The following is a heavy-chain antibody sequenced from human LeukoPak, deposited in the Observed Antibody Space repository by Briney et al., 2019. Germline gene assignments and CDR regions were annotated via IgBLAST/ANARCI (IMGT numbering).Heavy chain of an antibody. Sequence: AGSLRLSCAASGFTFSTYWMHWVRQAPGKGLVWVSRINGDGSSSTYADSVKGRFTISRDNAKNTLYLQMNSLRTEDTAVYYCTRNPGMDVWGQGTTVTVSS. J-gene: IGHJ6*02. CDR3: TRNPGMDV. V-gene: IGHV3-74*01. CDR1: GFTFSTYW. CDR2: INGDGSSS.